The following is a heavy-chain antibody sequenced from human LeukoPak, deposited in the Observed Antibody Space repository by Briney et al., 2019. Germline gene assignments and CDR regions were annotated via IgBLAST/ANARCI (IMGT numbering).Heavy chain of an antibody. J-gene: IGHJ4*02. CDR2: TWNDGSLK. D-gene: IGHD3-22*01. CDR3: ARYYYDSSGYYDYFDY. CDR1: GFTFSDYA. Sequence: PGRSLRLSCAASGFTFSDYAMPWVPQVQARGLGWVPGTWNDGSLKYHADSVKGRFTISRDNSKNALYLQMSSLRAEDTAVYYCARYYYDSSGYYDYFDYWGQGTLVTVSS. V-gene: IGHV3-33*01.